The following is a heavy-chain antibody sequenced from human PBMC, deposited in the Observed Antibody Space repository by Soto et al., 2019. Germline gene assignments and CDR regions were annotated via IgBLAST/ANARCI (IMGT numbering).Heavy chain of an antibody. D-gene: IGHD3-3*01. J-gene: IGHJ4*02. V-gene: IGHV4-30-4*01. CDR1: GGSISSGDYY. CDR3: ARAPYDFWSGYFDY. Sequence: PSETLSLTCTVSGGSISSGDYYWSWIRQPPGKGLEWIGYIYYSGSTYYNPSLKSRVTISVDTSKNQFSLKLSSVTAADTAVYYCARAPYDFWSGYFDYWGQGTLVTVSS. CDR2: IYYSGST.